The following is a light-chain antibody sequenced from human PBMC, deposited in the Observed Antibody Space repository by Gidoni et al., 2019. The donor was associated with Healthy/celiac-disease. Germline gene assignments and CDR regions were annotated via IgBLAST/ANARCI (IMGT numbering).Light chain of an antibody. Sequence: QSVLTQPPSVSGAPGQRVTISCTGSSPNIGAGYDVHWYQQIPGTAPKLLIYGNSNRPSGVPDRFSGSKSGTSASLAITGLQAEDEADYYCQSYDSSLSGPRVFGGGTKLTVL. J-gene: IGLJ3*02. CDR1: SPNIGAGYD. V-gene: IGLV1-40*01. CDR2: GNS. CDR3: QSYDSSLSGPRV.